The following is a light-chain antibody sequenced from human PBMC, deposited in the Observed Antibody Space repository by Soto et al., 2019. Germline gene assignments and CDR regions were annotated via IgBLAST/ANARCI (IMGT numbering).Light chain of an antibody. CDR3: QQYNKWPPDYT. Sequence: IVMTQSPATLSMSPGEPATLSCRASQSVGTNLAWYQQKPGQPPRLLIYATSTRVTGVPVRFSGGGSGTDFTLTISSRQSEDFAVYYCQQYNKWPPDYTFGPGTKVDIK. J-gene: IGKJ3*01. CDR2: ATS. CDR1: QSVGTN. V-gene: IGKV3D-15*01.